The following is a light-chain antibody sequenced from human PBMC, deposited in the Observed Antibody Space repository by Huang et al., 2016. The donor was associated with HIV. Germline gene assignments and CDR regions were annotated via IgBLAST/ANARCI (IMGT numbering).Light chain of an antibody. Sequence: DIQMTQSPSSLSASVGDRVTITCRASQTIITYLNWYQQKPGKAPKLLIYGASSLHSGVPSRFSGSGSGTDFTLTISSLQLDDFATYYCQQSFNTPPYTFGQGTKLEIK. CDR2: GAS. CDR1: QTIITY. CDR3: QQSFNTPPYT. J-gene: IGKJ2*01. V-gene: IGKV1-39*01.